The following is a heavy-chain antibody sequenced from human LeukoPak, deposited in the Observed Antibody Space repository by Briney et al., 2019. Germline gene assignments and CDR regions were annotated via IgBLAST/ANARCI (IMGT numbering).Heavy chain of an antibody. V-gene: IGHV1-2*02. J-gene: IGHJ6*03. CDR3: ARGPNHYYYMDV. D-gene: IGHD2-8*01. Sequence: ASVKVSCKASGYSFTGYYLHWVRQAPGQGLEWMGWINPGGGVTKFVQRFQGRVTMTTDKSINTVYMELSRLTSDDTAVYFCARGPNHYYYMDVWGTGTTVTVSS. CDR1: GYSFTGYY. CDR2: INPGGGVT.